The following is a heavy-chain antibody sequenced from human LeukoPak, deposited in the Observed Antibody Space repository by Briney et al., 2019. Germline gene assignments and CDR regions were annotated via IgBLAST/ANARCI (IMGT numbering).Heavy chain of an antibody. CDR3: VKDYYDSSGYYYESP. V-gene: IGHV3-23*01. Sequence: GGSLRLSCAASGFTFSSFGMSWVRQAPGKGLEWVSAISASGGSTYYADSVKGRISIARDNSKNTLYLQISSLRAEDTAVYYCVKDYYDSSGYYYESPWGQGTLVTVSS. J-gene: IGHJ5*02. D-gene: IGHD3-22*01. CDR2: ISASGGST. CDR1: GFTFSSFG.